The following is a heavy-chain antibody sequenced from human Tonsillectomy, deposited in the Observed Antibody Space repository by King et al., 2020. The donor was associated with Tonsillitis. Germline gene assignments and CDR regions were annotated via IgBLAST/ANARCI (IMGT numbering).Heavy chain of an antibody. CDR2: IYPGDSDT. Sequence: QLVQSGAEVKKPGESLKISCNGSGYSFTSYWIGWVRQMPGKGLEWMGIIYPGDSDTRYSPSFQGQVTISADKSLSTGYLQWSSLKASDTAMYYCARVDYCSGGSCYAHFDYWGQGTLVTVSS. V-gene: IGHV5-51*01. D-gene: IGHD2-15*01. CDR3: ARVDYCSGGSCYAHFDY. J-gene: IGHJ4*02. CDR1: GYSFTSYW.